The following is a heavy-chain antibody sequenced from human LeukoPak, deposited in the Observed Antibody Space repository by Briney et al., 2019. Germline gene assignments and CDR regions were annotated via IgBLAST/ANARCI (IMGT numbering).Heavy chain of an antibody. J-gene: IGHJ4*02. CDR1: GGTFSSYA. CDR3: ARARYLGYCSGGSCLHAPDY. D-gene: IGHD2-15*01. CDR2: IIPIFGTA. V-gene: IGHV1-69*05. Sequence: SVKVSCKASGGTFSSYAISWVRQAPGQGLEWMGGIIPIFGTANYAQKFQGRVTMTRDTSTSTVYMELSSLRSEDTAVYYCARARYLGYCSGGSCLHAPDYWGQGTLVTVSS.